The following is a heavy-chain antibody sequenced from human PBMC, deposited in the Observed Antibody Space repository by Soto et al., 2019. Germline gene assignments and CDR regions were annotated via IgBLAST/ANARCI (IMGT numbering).Heavy chain of an antibody. CDR3: ARRGRPYSSIYTTRDLRDPRGRYYGMDV. D-gene: IGHD6-13*01. Sequence: QVQLVQSGAEVKKPGSSVKVSCKASGGAFSTYAVTWVRQAPGQGLEWMGGIIPMFSTTNYAQKFQGRVTINAAESTSTAYMELSSLRAEDTAVYYCARRGRPYSSIYTTRDLRDPRGRYYGMDVWGQGTTVTVSS. V-gene: IGHV1-69*01. CDR1: GGAFSTYA. J-gene: IGHJ6*02. CDR2: IIPMFSTT.